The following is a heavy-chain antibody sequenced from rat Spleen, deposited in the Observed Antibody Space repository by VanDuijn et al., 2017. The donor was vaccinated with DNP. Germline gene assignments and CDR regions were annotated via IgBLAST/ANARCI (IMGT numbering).Heavy chain of an antibody. D-gene: IGHD1-11*01. CDR2: INTDGGST. V-gene: IGHV5-7*01. J-gene: IGHJ2*01. CDR1: GFTFSDYN. CDR3: TRGGLDY. Sequence: EVQLVESGGGLVQPGGSLKLSCAASGFTFSDYNMAWVRQAPKKGLEWVASINTDGGSTYYPDSVKGRFTVSRHNAENTVYLQMDSLTSEETATYYCTRGGLDYWGQGVMVTVSS.